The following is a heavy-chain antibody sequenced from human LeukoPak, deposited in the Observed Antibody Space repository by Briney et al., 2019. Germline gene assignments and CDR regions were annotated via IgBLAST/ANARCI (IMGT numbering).Heavy chain of an antibody. CDR3: ASAGGSSTSSYPNYLYYFDY. J-gene: IGHJ4*02. CDR1: GFTFSSYS. Sequence: GGSLRLSCAASGFTFSSYSMNWVRQAPGKGLEWVSSISSSSSYIYYADSVKGRFTISRDNAKNSLYLQMNSLRAEDTAVYYCASAGGSSTSSYPNYLYYFDYWGQGTLVTVSS. CDR2: ISSSSSYI. V-gene: IGHV3-21*01. D-gene: IGHD2-2*01.